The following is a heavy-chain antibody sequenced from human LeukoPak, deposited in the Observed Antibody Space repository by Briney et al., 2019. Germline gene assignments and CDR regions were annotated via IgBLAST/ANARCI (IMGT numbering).Heavy chain of an antibody. CDR2: ITSSSSYI. CDR1: GFTFSSYS. D-gene: IGHD6-19*01. Sequence: GGSLRLSCAASGFTFSSYSMNWVRQAPGKGLEWVSSITSSSSYIYYADSVKGRSTISRDNAKNSLYLQMNSLRAEDTAVYYCARGMLAAVAAQSWGQGTLVTVSS. V-gene: IGHV3-21*01. J-gene: IGHJ5*02. CDR3: ARGMLAAVAAQS.